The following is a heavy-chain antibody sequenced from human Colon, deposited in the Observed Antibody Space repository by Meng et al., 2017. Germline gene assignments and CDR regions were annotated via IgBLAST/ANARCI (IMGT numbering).Heavy chain of an antibody. V-gene: IGHV3-53*01. D-gene: IGHD3-10*01. Sequence: GGSLRLSCAASGFNVNTYYMDWFRQAPGKGLEWVSVIYTSDITYYTDSVKGRFTISRDSSKNTLYLQMNNLRAEDTAVYYCARENMYFGSGQNDAFDIWGQGTLVTVSS. CDR3: ARENMYFGSGQNDAFDI. CDR2: IYTSDIT. J-gene: IGHJ3*02. CDR1: GFNVNTYY.